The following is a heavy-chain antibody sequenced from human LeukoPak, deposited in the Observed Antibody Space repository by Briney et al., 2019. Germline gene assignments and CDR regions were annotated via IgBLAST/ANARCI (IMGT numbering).Heavy chain of an antibody. CDR1: GYTFTSCD. J-gene: IGHJ4*02. V-gene: IGHV1-8*01. CDR2: MNPNSGNT. D-gene: IGHD6-19*01. CDR3: TRGSSGRRDN. Sequence: GSVKVSCKASGYTFTSCDINWGRQATGQGLERKGWMNPNSGNTGYEQTFQGRITMTRDISIGTAYMELSNLTSEDTAIYYCTRGSSGRRDNWGQGTLVTVSA.